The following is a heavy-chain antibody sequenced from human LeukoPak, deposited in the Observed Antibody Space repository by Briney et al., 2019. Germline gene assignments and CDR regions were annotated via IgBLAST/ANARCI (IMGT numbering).Heavy chain of an antibody. V-gene: IGHV3-30-3*01. J-gene: IGHJ4*02. Sequence: GGSLRLSCAASGFTFSSYAIHWVRQAPGKGLEWVAVISYDGSNKYYADSVKGRFTISRDNSKNTLYLQMNSLRAEDTAVYYCARDPYDFWSRGYYDSSGYFDYWGQGTLVTVSS. D-gene: IGHD3-22*01. CDR3: ARDPYDFWSRGYYDSSGYFDY. CDR1: GFTFSSYA. CDR2: ISYDGSNK.